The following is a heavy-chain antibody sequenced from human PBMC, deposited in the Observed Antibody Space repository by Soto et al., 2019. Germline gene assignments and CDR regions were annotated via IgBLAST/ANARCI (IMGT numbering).Heavy chain of an antibody. Sequence: EVQLLESGGGLVQPGGSLRLSCAASGFTFSSYAMSWVRQAPRKGLEWVSAISGSGASTYYANSVKGRFTISRDNSKNTLYLQMNSLRAEDTAVYDCAKVLGSSGWVYWYFDLWGRGTLVTVSS. D-gene: IGHD6-19*01. CDR2: ISGSGAST. CDR1: GFTFSSYA. CDR3: AKVLGSSGWVYWYFDL. V-gene: IGHV3-23*01. J-gene: IGHJ2*01.